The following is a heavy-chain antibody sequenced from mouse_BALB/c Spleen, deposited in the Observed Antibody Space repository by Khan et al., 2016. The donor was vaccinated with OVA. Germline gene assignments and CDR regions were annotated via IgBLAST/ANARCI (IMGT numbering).Heavy chain of an antibody. V-gene: IGHV1-7*01. CDR1: GYTFTTYW. Sequence: VQLQQSGAELAKPGASVKMSCKTSGYTFTTYWMHWVKQRPGQGLEWIGYINPTSGHTDYNEKFKDKATLSADKSSSPAYMQLSSLTSEDSAVYYCTRDRIDYWGQGTTLTVSS. CDR2: INPTSGHT. CDR3: TRDRIDY. J-gene: IGHJ2*01.